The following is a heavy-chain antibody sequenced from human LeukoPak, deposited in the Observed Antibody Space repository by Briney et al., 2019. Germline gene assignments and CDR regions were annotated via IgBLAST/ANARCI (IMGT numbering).Heavy chain of an antibody. CDR2: ISGSGGST. V-gene: IGHV3-23*01. CDR1: GFTFSSYA. Sequence: GGSLRLSCAASGFTFSSYAMSWVRQAPGKGLEWVSAISGSGGSTYYSDSVKGRFTISRDNSKNTLYLQMNSLRAEDTAVYYCAKFSDSSGSLYYYYMDVWGKGTTVTVSS. D-gene: IGHD3-22*01. CDR3: AKFSDSSGSLYYYYMDV. J-gene: IGHJ6*03.